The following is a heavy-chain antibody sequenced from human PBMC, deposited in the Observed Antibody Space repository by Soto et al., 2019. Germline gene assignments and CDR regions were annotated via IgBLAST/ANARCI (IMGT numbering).Heavy chain of an antibody. CDR1: GFTFSSYA. D-gene: IGHD2-2*01. CDR2: ISGSGGST. Sequence: GGSLRLSCAASGFTFSSYAMSWVRQAPGKGLEWVSAISGSGGSTYYADSVKGRFTISRDNSKNTLYLQMNSLRAEDTAVYYCVKAPLGDCSSTSCYDGMDVWGQGTTVTVSS. CDR3: VKAPLGDCSSTSCYDGMDV. V-gene: IGHV3-23*01. J-gene: IGHJ6*02.